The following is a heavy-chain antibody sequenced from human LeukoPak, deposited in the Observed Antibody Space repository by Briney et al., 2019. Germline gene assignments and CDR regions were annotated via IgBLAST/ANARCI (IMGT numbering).Heavy chain of an antibody. CDR3: AREEFLHEIDSSGYFVY. J-gene: IGHJ4*02. V-gene: IGHV4-4*07. D-gene: IGHD3-22*01. CDR2: VYSSGVG. Sequence: PSETLSLTCTVSGGSITGYYWNWIRQPAGQGLEWLGRVYSSGVGNYNPSLTSRVTMSVDTSKNQFSLRLTSLTAADTAVYYCAREEFLHEIDSSGYFVYWGQGTLVTVSS. CDR1: GGSITGYY.